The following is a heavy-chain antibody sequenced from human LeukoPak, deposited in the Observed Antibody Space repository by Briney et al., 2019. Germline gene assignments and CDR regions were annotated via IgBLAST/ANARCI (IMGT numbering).Heavy chain of an antibody. CDR2: VYTSGST. V-gene: IGHV4-4*07. D-gene: IGHD1-7*01. CDR3: ARLITGTTTAFDI. CDR1: GGSISGYY. Sequence: SETLSLTCSVSGGSISGYYWTWIRQPAGKGLEWIGRVYTSGSTHFNPSLKTRLTMSVDTSKNQFSLKLSSVTAADTAVYYCARLITGTTTAFDIWGQGTMVTVSS. J-gene: IGHJ3*02.